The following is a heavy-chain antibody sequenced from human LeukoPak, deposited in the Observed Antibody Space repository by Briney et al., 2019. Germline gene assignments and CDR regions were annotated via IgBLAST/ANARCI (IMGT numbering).Heavy chain of an antibody. CDR2: INPSGGST. D-gene: IGHD3-10*01. V-gene: IGHV1-46*01. CDR3: AITVTMVRGVHLTPNNWFDP. CDR1: GYTFTSYY. J-gene: IGHJ5*02. Sequence: ASVKVSCKASGYTFTSYYMHWVRQAPGQGLEWMGIINPSGGSTSYAQKFQGRVTMTTDTSTSTAYMELRSLRSDDTAVYYCAITVTMVRGVHLTPNNWFDPWGQGTLVTVSS.